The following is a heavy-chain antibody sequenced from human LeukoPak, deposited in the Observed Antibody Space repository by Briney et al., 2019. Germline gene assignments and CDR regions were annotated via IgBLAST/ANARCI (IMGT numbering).Heavy chain of an antibody. J-gene: IGHJ4*02. V-gene: IGHV3-48*02. CDR2: ISSSISTI. D-gene: IGHD2-2*01. Sequence: GGSLRLSCAASGFTFSSYGMHWVRQAPGRGLEWVSYISSSISTIHYADSVKGRFTISRDNAKNSLYLQMNSLRDEDTALYYCARSSSLDYWGLGTLVTVSS. CDR3: ARSSSLDY. CDR1: GFTFSSYG.